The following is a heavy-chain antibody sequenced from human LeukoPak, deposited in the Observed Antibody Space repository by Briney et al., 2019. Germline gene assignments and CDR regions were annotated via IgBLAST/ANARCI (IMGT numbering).Heavy chain of an antibody. CDR3: ASSSGWFLAEYFQH. D-gene: IGHD6-19*01. Sequence: GRSLRLSCSGPGFTFSTYGMTWVRQAPGKGLECVATITAGGGTTRYADSVKGRFTISRDNSKNTLYLQMNSLRAEDTAVYYCASSSGWFLAEYFQHWGQGTLVTVSS. CDR1: GFTFSTYG. V-gene: IGHV3-23*01. J-gene: IGHJ1*01. CDR2: ITAGGGTT.